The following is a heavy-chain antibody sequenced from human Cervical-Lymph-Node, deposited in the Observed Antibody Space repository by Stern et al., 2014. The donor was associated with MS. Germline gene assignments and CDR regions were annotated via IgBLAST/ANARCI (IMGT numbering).Heavy chain of an antibody. CDR3: ARWDHEKYHYDSSGLPHSQH. J-gene: IGHJ1*01. D-gene: IGHD3-22*01. CDR2: INSDGSRT. Sequence: EVQLVESGGGLVQPGGSLRLSCEASGFIFSNYWMHWVRQAPGQGLLWVSRINSDGSRTNYADSVKGRFTISRDNAKNTLYLQMNSLRAEDTAVYFCARWDHEKYHYDSSGLPHSQHWGQGTLVTVSS. V-gene: IGHV3-74*02. CDR1: GFIFSNYW.